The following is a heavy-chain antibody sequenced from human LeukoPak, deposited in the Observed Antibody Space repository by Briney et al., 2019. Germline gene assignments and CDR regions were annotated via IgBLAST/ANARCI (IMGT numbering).Heavy chain of an antibody. CDR1: GGTFSSYA. V-gene: IGHV1-69*13. CDR3: ARASSESSVWYL. J-gene: IGHJ4*02. D-gene: IGHD6-19*01. CDR2: IIPFFGTA. Sequence: ASVKVSCKASGGTFSSYAISWVRQAPGQGLEWMGGIIPFFGTANYAQKFQGRVTITADESTSTAYMELRSLRSEDTAVYYCARASSESSVWYLWGQGTLVTVSS.